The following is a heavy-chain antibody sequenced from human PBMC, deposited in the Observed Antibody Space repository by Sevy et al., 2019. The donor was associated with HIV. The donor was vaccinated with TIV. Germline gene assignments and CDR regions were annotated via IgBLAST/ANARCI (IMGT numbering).Heavy chain of an antibody. CDR2: IRSKAYGGTT. D-gene: IGHD3-22*01. V-gene: IGHV3-49*03. J-gene: IGHJ4*02. CDR3: TTRERVSGDYYDSSGYYIY. Sequence: GGSLRLSCTASGFTFGDYAMSWFRQAPGRGLEWVGFIRSKAYGGTTEYAASVKGRFTISRDDSKSIAYLQMNSLKTEDTAVYYCTTRERVSGDYYDSSGYYIYWGQRTLVTVSS. CDR1: GFTFGDYA.